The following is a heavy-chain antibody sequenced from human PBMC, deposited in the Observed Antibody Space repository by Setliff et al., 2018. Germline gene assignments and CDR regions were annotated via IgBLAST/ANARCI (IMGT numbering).Heavy chain of an antibody. CDR1: GFTFSGYG. CDR2: LGYDGTNE. D-gene: IGHD4-17*01. J-gene: IGHJ2*01. CDR3: AKDASDYYWYFNV. Sequence: AGGSLRLSCSASGFTFSGYGMHWVRQAPGKGLEWVAALGYDGTNEYYADSVKGRFTISRDNSKNTLYLQMNSLRREDTAVYYCAKDASDYYWYFNVWGRGTLVTVSS. V-gene: IGHV3-30*02.